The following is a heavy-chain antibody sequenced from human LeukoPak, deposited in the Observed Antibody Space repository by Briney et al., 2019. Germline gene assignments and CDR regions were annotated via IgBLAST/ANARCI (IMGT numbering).Heavy chain of an antibody. D-gene: IGHD6-25*01. Sequence: GGSLRLSCAAPGFTFGDFWMHWVRQTPGKGPEWLSRTSKDGSHTVYADSAKGRFTASRDNSKNTVYLEVTNMRPEDTAVYYCARVGYSGSSYRFSWGQGTPVTVAS. V-gene: IGHV3-74*01. CDR3: ARVGYSGSSYRFS. CDR2: TSKDGSHT. J-gene: IGHJ4*02. CDR1: GFTFGDFW.